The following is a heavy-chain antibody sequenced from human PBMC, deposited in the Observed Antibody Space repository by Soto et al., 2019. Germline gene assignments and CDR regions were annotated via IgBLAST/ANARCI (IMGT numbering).Heavy chain of an antibody. CDR2: IDPSDSYT. D-gene: IGHD3-22*01. CDR3: ARVELYYYDSSGYYYYYYGMDV. V-gene: IGHV5-10-1*01. Sequence: PAESLTISCKVSGYSFTSYWIIWVLQMPGKGLECLRRIDPSDSYTNYSPSFQGHVTISADKSISTAYLQWSSLKASDTAMYYCARVELYYYDSSGYYYYYYGMDVWGQGTTVTVSS. CDR1: GYSFTSYW. J-gene: IGHJ6*01.